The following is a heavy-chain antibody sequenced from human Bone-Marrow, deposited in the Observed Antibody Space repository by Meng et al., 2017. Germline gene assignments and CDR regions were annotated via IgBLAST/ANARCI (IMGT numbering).Heavy chain of an antibody. V-gene: IGHV3-23*01. CDR1: GFTFNNYA. J-gene: IGHJ4*02. CDR3: ARDSRLRWFDY. Sequence: EVQLLESGGGLVQPGGSLRLSCAASGFTFNNYAMSWVRQAPGKGLEWVSGISDSDDRTYHADSVKGRFIISRDNSKNTLYLQMNSLRAEDTAVYYCARDSRLRWFDYWGQGTLVTVSS. D-gene: IGHD4-23*01. CDR2: ISDSDDRT.